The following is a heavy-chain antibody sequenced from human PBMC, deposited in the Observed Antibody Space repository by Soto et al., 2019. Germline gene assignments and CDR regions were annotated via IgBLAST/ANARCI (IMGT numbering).Heavy chain of an antibody. CDR2: IIPVFGTT. V-gene: IGHV1-69*01. CDR3: AVGGSPYVWFNEY. D-gene: IGHD3-16*01. CDR1: GGIFSSYA. J-gene: IGHJ4*02. Sequence: QEQLVQSGAEVKKPGSSMKVSCKASGGIFSSYAISWVRQAPGQGLEWMGGIIPVFGTTNYAQKFQDRVTITADESTNTAYMELSSLRSEDTAMYYCAVGGSPYVWFNEYWGQGTLVTVSS.